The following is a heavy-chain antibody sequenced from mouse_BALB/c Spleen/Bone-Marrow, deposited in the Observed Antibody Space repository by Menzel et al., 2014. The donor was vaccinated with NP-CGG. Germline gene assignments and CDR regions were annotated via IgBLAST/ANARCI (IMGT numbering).Heavy chain of an antibody. Sequence: QVQLQQSGAELVTPGASVKLSCKASGYTFTTYRMHWVKQRPGHGLDWIGQVDPSDGYTNYSQMFKGKATLSVDKSSSTAYMQLSSQSAEDAAVYVCARRGDIFAWFAYWGQGTLVTVSA. D-gene: IGHD2-13*01. CDR1: GYTFTTYR. CDR3: ARRGDIFAWFAY. V-gene: IGHV1-69*02. J-gene: IGHJ3*01. CDR2: VDPSDGYT.